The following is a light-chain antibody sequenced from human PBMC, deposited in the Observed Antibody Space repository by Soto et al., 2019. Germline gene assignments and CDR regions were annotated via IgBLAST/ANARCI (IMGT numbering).Light chain of an antibody. CDR1: QGIEGF. CDR3: QKYNKAPWK. V-gene: IGKV1-27*01. Sequence: MTQSPATLSASVGDRVTITCRASQGIEGFLAWYQQKPGTAPKLLVYGTSTLQVGVPSRFSGSGWGTDFTLTISSVQPEDVATYYCQKYNKAPWKFGQGTKV. CDR2: GTS. J-gene: IGKJ1*01.